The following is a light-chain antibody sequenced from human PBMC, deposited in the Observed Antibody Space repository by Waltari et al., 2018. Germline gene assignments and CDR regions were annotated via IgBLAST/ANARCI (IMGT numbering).Light chain of an antibody. CDR2: ATS. CDR3: QEANSFPLT. Sequence: DIQMTQSPPSVSASVGDRLTIPCRASQGIRSWLSWYQQKPGKAPKLLIYATSNLQSGVPSRFSGSGSGTEFTLTISSLQPEDVATYYCQEANSFPLTFGGGTKVEI. J-gene: IGKJ4*01. CDR1: QGIRSW. V-gene: IGKV1-12*01.